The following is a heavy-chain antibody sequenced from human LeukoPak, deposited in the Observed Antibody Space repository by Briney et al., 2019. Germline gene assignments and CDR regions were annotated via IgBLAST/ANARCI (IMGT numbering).Heavy chain of an antibody. CDR3: ANIQLWSDYNWFDP. V-gene: IGHV5-51*01. Sequence: GESLQISCKGSGSIFTSYWIGWVRQLPGKGLEWMGIIYPGDSDTRYSPSFQGQVTISADKSISTAYLQWSSLKASDTAMYYCANIQLWSDYNWFDPWGQGTLVTVSS. CDR1: GSIFTSYW. CDR2: IYPGDSDT. J-gene: IGHJ5*02. D-gene: IGHD5-18*01.